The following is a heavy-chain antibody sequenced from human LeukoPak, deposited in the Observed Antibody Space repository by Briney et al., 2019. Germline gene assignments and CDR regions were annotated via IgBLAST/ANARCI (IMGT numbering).Heavy chain of an antibody. CDR1: GFTFSSYW. J-gene: IGHJ3*02. Sequence: GGSLRLSYAASGFTFSSYWMSWVRQAPGKGLEWVANIKQDGSEKYYVDSVKGRFTISRDNAKNSLYLQMNSLRAEDTALYYCAKDLGYCSSTSCYSHAFDIWGQGTMVTVSS. CDR2: IKQDGSEK. V-gene: IGHV3-7*03. CDR3: AKDLGYCSSTSCYSHAFDI. D-gene: IGHD2-2*02.